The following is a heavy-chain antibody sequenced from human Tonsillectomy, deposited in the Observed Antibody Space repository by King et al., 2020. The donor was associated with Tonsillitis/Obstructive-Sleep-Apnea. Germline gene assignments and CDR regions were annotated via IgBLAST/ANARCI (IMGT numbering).Heavy chain of an antibody. D-gene: IGHD4-11*01. V-gene: IGHV3-15*01. CDR1: GFTFSKAW. CDR3: TTDSPYSNYYYYMDV. CDR2: IKSKTDGGTT. J-gene: IGHJ6*03. Sequence: VQLVESGGGLVKPGGSLRLSCAASGFTFSKAWMSWVRQAPGKGLEWVGRIKSKTDGGTTDYAAPVKGRFTISRDDSKNTLYLQMNSLKTEDTAVYYCTTDSPYSNYYYYMDVWGKGTTVTVSS.